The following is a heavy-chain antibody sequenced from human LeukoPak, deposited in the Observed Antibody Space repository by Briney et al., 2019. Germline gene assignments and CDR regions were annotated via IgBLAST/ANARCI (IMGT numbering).Heavy chain of an antibody. CDR3: ARHNAGYSSSWYEDY. CDR1: GGSISSSSYY. J-gene: IGHJ4*02. D-gene: IGHD6-13*01. V-gene: IGHV4-39*01. CDR2: IYYSGST. Sequence: ASETLSLTCTVSGGSISSSSYYWGWIRQPPGKGLAWIGSIYYSGSTYYNPSLKSRVTISVDTSKNQFSLKLSSVTAADTAVYYCARHNAGYSSSWYEDYWGQGTLVTVSS.